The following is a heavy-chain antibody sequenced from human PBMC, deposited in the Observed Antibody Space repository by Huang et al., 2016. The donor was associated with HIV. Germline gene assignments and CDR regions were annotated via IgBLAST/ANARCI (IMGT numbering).Heavy chain of an antibody. J-gene: IGHJ4*02. CDR2: ISASGDTT. V-gene: IGHV3-23*01. CDR3: AKAPGWYFIFDN. Sequence: EVQLLESGGGLVQPGGSLRLSCAASGLTFDNSAMTWVRQAPGKGLEWVSGISASGDTTYYADFVKGRFTISRDNSKKTLYLQMNSLRAEDTAVYYCAKAPGWYFIFDNWGQGTLVTVSS. D-gene: IGHD6-19*01. CDR1: GLTFDNSA.